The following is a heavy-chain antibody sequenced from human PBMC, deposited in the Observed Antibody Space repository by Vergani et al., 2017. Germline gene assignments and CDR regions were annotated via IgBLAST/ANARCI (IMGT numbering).Heavy chain of an antibody. V-gene: IGHV5-51*03. Sequence: EVQLVPSGAEVKKPGESLQISCKGSGYSFTNYWIGWVRQMPGKGLECMGIIYPGDSDTRYSPSFQGQVTISADKSISTAYLQWRSLQASDTAMYYCASLRDSSGYYYGVHYYMDVWGKGTTVTVSS. CDR2: IYPGDSDT. J-gene: IGHJ6*03. D-gene: IGHD3-22*01. CDR3: ASLRDSSGYYYGVHYYMDV. CDR1: GYSFTNYW.